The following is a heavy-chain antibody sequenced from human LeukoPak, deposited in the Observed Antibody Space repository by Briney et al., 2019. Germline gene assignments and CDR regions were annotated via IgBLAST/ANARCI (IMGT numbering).Heavy chain of an antibody. CDR1: GYSFTGYY. CDR2: INPKSGAT. D-gene: IGHD3-16*01. CDR3: LRDRPLGVG. Sequence: GASVKVSCKASGYSFTGYYIYWVRQAPGQGLEWMGWINPKSGATNYAQRFQGRVTMTSDTSIATAYMELSSLRSDDTAVYRCLRDRPLGVGWGLGTLVTVSS. J-gene: IGHJ4*02. V-gene: IGHV1-2*02.